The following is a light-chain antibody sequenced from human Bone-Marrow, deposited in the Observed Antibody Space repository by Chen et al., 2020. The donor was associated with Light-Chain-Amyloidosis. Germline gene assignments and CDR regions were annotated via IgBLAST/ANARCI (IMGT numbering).Light chain of an antibody. Sequence: SDVLTQPSSVSVAPGQKATIACGGNNGGSTSVHWYQQTPGQAPLLVVYDDSDRPSGIPERLSGSTSGNTSTLTISRVEPGDEAAYYCQVWDRSSDRPVFGGGTKLTVL. J-gene: IGLJ3*02. CDR2: DDS. CDR1: NGGSTS. V-gene: IGLV3-21*02. CDR3: QVWDRSSDRPV.